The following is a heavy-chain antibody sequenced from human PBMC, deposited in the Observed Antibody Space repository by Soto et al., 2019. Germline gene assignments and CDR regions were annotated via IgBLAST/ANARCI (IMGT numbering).Heavy chain of an antibody. D-gene: IGHD6-13*01. CDR3: AREQQLGHVKTFDH. V-gene: IGHV4-61*01. CDR1: GVSVSNGSYY. Sequence: SETLSLTCTVSGVSVSNGSYYWSWIRQPPGKGLEWIGYIYYSGSTNYNPSLKSRVTISVDTSKNQFSLKLSSVTATDTAIYYCAREQQLGHVKTFDHWGQGTMVTVSS. CDR2: IYYSGST. J-gene: IGHJ4*03.